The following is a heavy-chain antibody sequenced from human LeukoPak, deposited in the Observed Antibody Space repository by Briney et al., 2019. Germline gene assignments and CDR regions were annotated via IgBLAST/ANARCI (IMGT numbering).Heavy chain of an antibody. J-gene: IGHJ3*02. CDR2: IYYTGGI. Sequence: SETLSLTCTVSGDSINGYYWSWIRQPPGKGLEWIGYIYYTGGINYNPSLKSRVTMSVDTSNNQFSLKLISVTAADTAVYYCARYSRLLREKNPFDIWGQGTKVTVSS. CDR3: ARYSRLLREKNPFDI. CDR1: GDSINGYY. D-gene: IGHD4-17*01. V-gene: IGHV4-59*08.